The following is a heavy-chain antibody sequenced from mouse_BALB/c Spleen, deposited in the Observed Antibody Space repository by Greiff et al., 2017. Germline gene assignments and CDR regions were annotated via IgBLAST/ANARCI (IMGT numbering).Heavy chain of an antibody. CDR1: GFSLTSYG. V-gene: IGHV2-9*02. D-gene: IGHD2-4*01. J-gene: IGHJ1*01. CDR3: ARERGDDYENFDV. Sequence: VQGVESGPGLVAPSQSLSITCTVSGFSLTSYGVHWVRQPPGKGLEWLGVIWAGGSTNYNSALMSRLSISKDNSKSQVFLKMNSLQTDDTAMYYCARERGDDYENFDVWGAGTTVTVSS. CDR2: IWAGGST.